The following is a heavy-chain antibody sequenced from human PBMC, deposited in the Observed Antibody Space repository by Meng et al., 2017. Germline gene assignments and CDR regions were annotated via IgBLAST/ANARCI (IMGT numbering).Heavy chain of an antibody. CDR3: ARGFGAVGGFDY. Sequence: GESLKISCAASGFTFSNYAMHWVRQAPGQGLEWMGRINPNSGGTNYAQKFQGRVTMTRDTSISTAYMELSRLRSDDTAVYYCARGFGAVGGFDYWGQGTLVTVSS. CDR2: INPNSGGT. D-gene: IGHD3-3*01. V-gene: IGHV1-2*06. J-gene: IGHJ4*02. CDR1: GFTFSNYA.